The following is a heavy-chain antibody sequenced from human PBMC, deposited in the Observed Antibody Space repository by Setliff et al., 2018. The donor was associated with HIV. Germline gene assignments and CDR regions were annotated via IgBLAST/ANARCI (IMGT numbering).Heavy chain of an antibody. CDR1: GGSFSGYY. J-gene: IGHJ6*03. Sequence: PSETLSLTCAVYGGSFSGYYWCWIRQPPGKGLEWIGEINHSGSANYNPSLKSRLTISVDTSKNQFSLKLSSVTAADTAVYYCASSQGYDFWSGPTGYYMDVWGKGTTVTVS. D-gene: IGHD3-3*01. CDR2: INHSGSA. CDR3: ASSQGYDFWSGPTGYYMDV. V-gene: IGHV4-34*01.